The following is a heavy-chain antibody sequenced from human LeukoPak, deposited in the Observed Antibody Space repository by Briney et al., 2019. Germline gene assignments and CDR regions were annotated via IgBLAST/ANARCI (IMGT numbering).Heavy chain of an antibody. CDR1: GFTFDDYA. V-gene: IGHV3-9*01. J-gene: IGHJ6*03. CDR3: ARLADSYYYYMDV. D-gene: IGHD6-19*01. CDR2: ISWNSGDI. Sequence: GGSLRLSCAASGFTFDDYAMHWVRQAPGKGLEWVSGISWNSGDIGYADSVKGRFTISRDNAKNSLYLQMNSLRAEDTAVYYCARLADSYYYYMDVWGKGTTVTISS.